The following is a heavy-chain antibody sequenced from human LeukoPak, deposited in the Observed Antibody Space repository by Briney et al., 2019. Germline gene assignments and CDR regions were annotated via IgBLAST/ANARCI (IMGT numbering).Heavy chain of an antibody. CDR1: GFTLSSFG. CDR3: ARELPPVVTYYFDY. V-gene: IGHV3-33*01. Sequence: PGRSLRLSCAASGFTLSSFGMHWVRQAPGKGLEWVAVIWYDGSNKYYADSVKGRFTISRDNSKNTLYLQMNSLRAEDTAVYYCARELPPVVTYYFDYWGRGTLVTVSS. J-gene: IGHJ4*02. D-gene: IGHD3-22*01. CDR2: IWYDGSNK.